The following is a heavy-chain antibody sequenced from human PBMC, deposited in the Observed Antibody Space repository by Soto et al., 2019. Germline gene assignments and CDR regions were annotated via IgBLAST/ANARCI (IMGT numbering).Heavy chain of an antibody. CDR2: ISYDGSNK. V-gene: IGHV3-30*18. Sequence: GALRLSCAASGFTFSSYGMHWVRQAPGKGLEWVAVISYDGSNKYYADSVKGRFTISRDNSKNTLYLQMNSLRAEDTAVYYCAKALGYCSGGSCYFAYWGQGTLVTVSS. CDR3: AKALGYCSGGSCYFAY. CDR1: GFTFSSYG. D-gene: IGHD2-15*01. J-gene: IGHJ4*02.